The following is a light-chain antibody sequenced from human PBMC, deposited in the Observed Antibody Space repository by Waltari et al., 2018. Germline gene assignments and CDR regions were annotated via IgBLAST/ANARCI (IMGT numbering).Light chain of an antibody. Sequence: ELVFTQSPATMSLSPGERATLSCGASQSLSTSYFAWYQQKPGLAPRLLMYHASSRATGIPDRFSGSGAGTDFTLTISRLEPEDFAVYYCQYYDNSVITFGQGTRLEI. J-gene: IGKJ5*01. V-gene: IGKV3D-20*01. CDR3: QYYDNSVIT. CDR1: QSLSTSY. CDR2: HAS.